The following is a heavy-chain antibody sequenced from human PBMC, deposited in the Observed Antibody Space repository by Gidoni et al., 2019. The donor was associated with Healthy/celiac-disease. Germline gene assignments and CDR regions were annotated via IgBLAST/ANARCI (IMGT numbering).Heavy chain of an antibody. CDR1: GFTFSSYA. Sequence: EVQLVESGGGLVQPGGSLRLSCAASGFTFSSYAMHWVRQAPGKGLAYVSAISSNGGSTYYANSVKGRFTISSDNSKNTLYLQMGSLRAEDMAVYYCARGWMATIGGFDYWGQGTLVTVSS. D-gene: IGHD5-12*01. CDR2: ISSNGGST. V-gene: IGHV3-64*01. J-gene: IGHJ4*02. CDR3: ARGWMATIGGFDY.